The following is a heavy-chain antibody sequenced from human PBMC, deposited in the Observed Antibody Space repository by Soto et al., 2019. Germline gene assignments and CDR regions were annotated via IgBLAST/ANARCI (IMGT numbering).Heavy chain of an antibody. CDR3: ARDQNLFWSGYYYYYYGMDV. CDR1: GYSFTNYG. J-gene: IGHJ6*02. Sequence: ASVKVSCKASGYSFTNYGVAWVRQAPGQGLEWMGWISGYNGNTNYAQKLQGRVTMTTDTSTSTAYMELRSLRSDDTAVYYCARDQNLFWSGYYYYYYGMDVWGQGTTVTVSS. V-gene: IGHV1-18*01. CDR2: ISGYNGNT. D-gene: IGHD3-3*01.